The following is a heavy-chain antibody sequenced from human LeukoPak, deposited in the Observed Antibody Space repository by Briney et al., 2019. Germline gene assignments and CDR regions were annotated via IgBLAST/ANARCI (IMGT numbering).Heavy chain of an antibody. Sequence: PGGSLRLSCAASGFTFSDYYMSWIRQAPGKGLEWVSYISSSGSTIYYADSVKGRFTISGDNAKNSLYLQMNSLRAEDTAVYYCARYEGCFDWLSAFHYYYYMDVWGKGTTVTISS. CDR3: ARYEGCFDWLSAFHYYYYMDV. CDR2: ISSSGSTI. D-gene: IGHD3-9*01. CDR1: GFTFSDYY. V-gene: IGHV3-11*01. J-gene: IGHJ6*03.